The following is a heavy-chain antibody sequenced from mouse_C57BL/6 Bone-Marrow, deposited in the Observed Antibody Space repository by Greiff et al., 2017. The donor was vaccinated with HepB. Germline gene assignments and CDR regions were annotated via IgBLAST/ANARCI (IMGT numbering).Heavy chain of an antibody. D-gene: IGHD1-1*01. J-gene: IGHJ1*03. CDR2: IYPGNSDT. V-gene: IGHV1-5*01. Sequence: EVKLQESGTVLARPGASVKMSCKTSGYTFTSYWMHWVKQRPGQGLEWIGAIYPGNSDTSYNQKFKGKAKLTAVTSASTAYMELSSLTNEDSAVYYCTTYYYGSSLPYWYFDVWGTGTTVTVSS. CDR1: GYTFTSYW. CDR3: TTYYYGSSLPYWYFDV.